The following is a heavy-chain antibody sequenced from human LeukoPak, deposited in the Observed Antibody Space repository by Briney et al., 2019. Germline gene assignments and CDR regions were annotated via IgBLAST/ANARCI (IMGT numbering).Heavy chain of an antibody. V-gene: IGHV4-31*03. Sequence: RPSETLSLTCTVSGGSISSGDYYWSWIRQHPGKGLEWIGYINYSGSTYYNPSLKSRVTISGDTSKNQFSLKLSSVTAADTAVYYCARGNSDGKREDYWGPGTLLTVSS. CDR3: ARGNSDGKREDY. CDR1: GGSISSGDYY. D-gene: IGHD2-15*01. CDR2: INYSGST. J-gene: IGHJ4*02.